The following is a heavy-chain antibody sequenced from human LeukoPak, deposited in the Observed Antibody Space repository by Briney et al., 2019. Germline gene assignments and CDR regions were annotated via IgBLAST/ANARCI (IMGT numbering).Heavy chain of an antibody. Sequence: KPSETLSLTCAVYGESLSGSYWSWVRQSPGKGLEWIGEIDQGGSANYNPSLKSRVTISIDTSKNQFSLKLRSLTAADTAVYYCASFTLTYNPSDYWGQGTRVTVSS. CDR1: GESLSGSY. J-gene: IGHJ4*02. CDR2: IDQGGSA. CDR3: ASFTLTYNPSDY. V-gene: IGHV4-34*01. D-gene: IGHD1-1*01.